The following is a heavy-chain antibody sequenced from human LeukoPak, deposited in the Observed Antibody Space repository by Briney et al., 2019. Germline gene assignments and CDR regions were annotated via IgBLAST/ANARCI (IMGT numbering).Heavy chain of an antibody. CDR1: GYTFTGYY. CDR2: INPNSGGT. Sequence: ASVKVSCKASGYTFTGYYKHWVRQAPGQGLEWMGWINPNSGGTNYAQKFQGRVTMTRDTSISTAYMEVTRLESDDTAVYYCARQSNKGGFDPWGQGTLVTVSS. CDR3: ARQSNKGGFDP. V-gene: IGHV1-2*02. J-gene: IGHJ5*02. D-gene: IGHD2/OR15-2a*01.